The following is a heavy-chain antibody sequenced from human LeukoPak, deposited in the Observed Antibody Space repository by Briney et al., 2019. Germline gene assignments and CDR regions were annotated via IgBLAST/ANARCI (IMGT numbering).Heavy chain of an antibody. CDR3: ARGNYASTGPGALDI. CDR1: GFTVSNNY. V-gene: IGHV3-53*01. D-gene: IGHD3-22*01. CDR2: MYSGGST. Sequence: GGSLRLSCAASGFTVSNNYMSWVRQAPGKGLEWVSVMYSGGSTNYADSVKGRFIISGDDSKNILDLQMNSLKAEDTAVYYCARGNYASTGPGALDIWGQGTVVTVSS. J-gene: IGHJ3*02.